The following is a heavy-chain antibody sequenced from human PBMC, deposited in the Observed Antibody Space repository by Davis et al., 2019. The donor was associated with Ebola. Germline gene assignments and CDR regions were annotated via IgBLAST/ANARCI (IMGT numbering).Heavy chain of an antibody. Sequence: MPSETLSLTCAVSGGSISSGGYSWSWIRQPPGKGLEWIGYTYHSGGTYYNPSPKSRVTISVDRSKNQFSLKLSSVTAADTAVYYCARGKPFGSSLWFDPWGQGTLVTVSS. D-gene: IGHD6-13*01. CDR3: ARGKPFGSSLWFDP. CDR1: GGSISSGGYS. CDR2: TYHSGGT. V-gene: IGHV4-30-2*01. J-gene: IGHJ5*02.